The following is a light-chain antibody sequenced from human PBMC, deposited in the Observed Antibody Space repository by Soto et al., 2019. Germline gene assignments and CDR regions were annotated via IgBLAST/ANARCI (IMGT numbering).Light chain of an antibody. CDR2: DIS. V-gene: IGKV3D-15*01. CDR3: QQYGSSGT. Sequence: EVVLTQSPATLSLSPWERATPSCRASQSVSSNLAWYQQKPGQPPRLLIYDISTRATGIPTRFSGSGSGTEFTLTISSLQSEDFAVYYCQQYGSSGTFGQGTKVDIK. J-gene: IGKJ1*01. CDR1: QSVSSN.